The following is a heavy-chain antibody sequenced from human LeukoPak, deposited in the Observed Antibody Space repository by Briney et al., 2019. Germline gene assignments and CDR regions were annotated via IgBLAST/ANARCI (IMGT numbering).Heavy chain of an antibody. V-gene: IGHV3-15*01. Sequence: GGSLRLSWAAAGFTSSNAWMSCVRQARGGGRGWVGRIKRKTDGSKSDYAATVNGRFTISRDDYKNTLYLQMNSLKTADTAVYSCTKDNLPYIVGATPDAFDIWGQGTMVTVSS. CDR2: IKRKTDGSKS. D-gene: IGHD1-26*01. J-gene: IGHJ3*02. CDR1: GFTSSNAW. CDR3: TKDNLPYIVGATPDAFDI.